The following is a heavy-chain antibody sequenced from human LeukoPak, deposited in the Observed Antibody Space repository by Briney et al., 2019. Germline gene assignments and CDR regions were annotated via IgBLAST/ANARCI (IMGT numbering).Heavy chain of an antibody. Sequence: SETLSLTCTVSGGSVSSSTFYWGWIRQPPGKGLEWIGTISYSGSTYYNSSLKSRVTISVDTSKNQFSLKLRSVTAADTAVYYCARHLPYSNYLSPLDYCGQGTLVTVSS. V-gene: IGHV4-39*01. CDR1: GGSVSSSTFY. CDR2: ISYSGST. J-gene: IGHJ4*02. D-gene: IGHD4-11*01. CDR3: ARHLPYSNYLSPLDY.